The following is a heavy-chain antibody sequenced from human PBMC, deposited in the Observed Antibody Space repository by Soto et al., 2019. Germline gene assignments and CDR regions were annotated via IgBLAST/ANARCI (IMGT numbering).Heavy chain of an antibody. CDR1: GFTFSSYG. Sequence: QVQLVESGGGVVQPGRSLRLSCEASGFTFSSYGMHWVRQAPGKGLEWVAVISYDGSNKYYADSVKGRFTISRDNSKNTLYLQMNSLRAKDTAVYYCAKGRITMIVVSEGAFDIWGQGTMVTVSS. D-gene: IGHD3-22*01. J-gene: IGHJ3*02. CDR2: ISYDGSNK. CDR3: AKGRITMIVVSEGAFDI. V-gene: IGHV3-30*18.